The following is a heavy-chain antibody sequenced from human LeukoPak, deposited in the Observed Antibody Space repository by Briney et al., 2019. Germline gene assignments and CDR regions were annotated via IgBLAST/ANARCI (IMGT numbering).Heavy chain of an antibody. V-gene: IGHV4-61*02. CDR3: ARVHLPTTVTTLDYAFDI. J-gene: IGHJ3*02. CDR1: GGSISSGSYY. CDR2: IYTSGST. D-gene: IGHD4-17*01. Sequence: PSETLSLTCTVSGGSISSGSYYWSWIRQPAGKGLEWIGRIYTSGSTNYNPSLKSRVTISVDTSKNQFSLKLSSVTAADTAVYYCARVHLPTTVTTLDYAFDIWGQGTMVTVSS.